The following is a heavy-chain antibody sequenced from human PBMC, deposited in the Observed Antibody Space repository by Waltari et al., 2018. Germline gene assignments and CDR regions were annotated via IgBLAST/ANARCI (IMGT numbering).Heavy chain of an antibody. CDR2: IKEDGSEK. V-gene: IGHV3-7*01. CDR1: GFTFSTYW. Sequence: EVQLVESGGDLVQPGGSLRLSCAASGFTFSTYWMTWVRQAPGKGLEWLANIKEDGSEKNELDSGKGRCTISRDNAKNSLYLQMNSLRAEDTAVYYCARDPHYNNFDYWGQGTLVTVSS. J-gene: IGHJ4*02. CDR3: ARDPHYNNFDY. D-gene: IGHD4-4*01.